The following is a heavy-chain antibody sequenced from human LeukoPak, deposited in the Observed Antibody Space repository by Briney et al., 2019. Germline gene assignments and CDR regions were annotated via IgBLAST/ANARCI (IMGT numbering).Heavy chain of an antibody. D-gene: IGHD4-17*01. CDR2: INPYSGDT. CDR1: GYSFTGYY. CDR3: ARANGGGAYYPFDY. Sequence: ASVKVSCKASGYSFTGYYIHWVRQAPGQGLEWMGWINPYSGDTDSAQKFQGRVAVTRDTSITTAYMDLSRLTSDDTAVYYCARANGGGAYYPFDYWGQGALVTVSS. V-gene: IGHV1-2*02. J-gene: IGHJ4*02.